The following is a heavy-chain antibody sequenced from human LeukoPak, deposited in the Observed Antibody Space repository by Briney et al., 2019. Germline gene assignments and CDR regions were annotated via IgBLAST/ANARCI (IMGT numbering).Heavy chain of an antibody. CDR3: AREADNYGMDV. D-gene: IGHD6-19*01. V-gene: IGHV3-53*01. CDR1: GFTVSSNY. J-gene: IGHJ6*02. Sequence: GGSLRLSCAASGFTVSSNYMSWVRQAPGKGLEWVSLFYSGGSTYYADPVKGRFTISRDNTKNTLYLHMNNLRAEDAAVYYCAREADNYGMDVWGQGTTVAVSS. CDR2: FYSGGST.